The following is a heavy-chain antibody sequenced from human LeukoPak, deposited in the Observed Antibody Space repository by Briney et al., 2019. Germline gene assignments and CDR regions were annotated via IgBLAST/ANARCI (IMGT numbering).Heavy chain of an antibody. CDR1: GFSLSNYA. V-gene: IGHV3-7*03. CDR2: IKYDGREK. D-gene: IGHD1-14*01. CDR3: ARDHSEPGVIFGY. J-gene: IGHJ4*02. Sequence: PGGSLRLSCAASGFSLSNYAMSWVRQAPGKGLEWVANIKYDGREKYYVDSVKGRFIISRDNAKNSLYLQMNSLRAEDTAVYYCARDHSEPGVIFGYWGQGSLVTVSS.